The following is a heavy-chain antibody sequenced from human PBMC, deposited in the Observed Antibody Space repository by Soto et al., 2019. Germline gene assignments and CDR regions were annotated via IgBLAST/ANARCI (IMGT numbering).Heavy chain of an antibody. V-gene: IGHV3-30*18. D-gene: IGHD4-17*01. CDR2: ISYDGSNK. Sequence: GGALRLSCAASGFTFSSYGLHWVRQAPGKGLEWVAVISYDGSNKYYADSVKGRFTISRDNSKNTLYLQMNSLRAEDTAVYYCAKMGSDYGWDYFDYWGQGTLVTLCS. J-gene: IGHJ4*02. CDR1: GFTFSSYG. CDR3: AKMGSDYGWDYFDY.